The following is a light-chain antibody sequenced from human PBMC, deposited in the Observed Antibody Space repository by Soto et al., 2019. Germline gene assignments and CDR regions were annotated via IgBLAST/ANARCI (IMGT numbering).Light chain of an antibody. J-gene: IGKJ1*01. Sequence: DIQMTQSPSSLSASVGDRVTITCRASQDIRSYLNWYQQKPGKAPQLLIYATSSLETGVPSRFSASGSGTDFSLVISDLQPEDSATYYCQQVYSCRWTAGRGPNVEL. V-gene: IGKV1-39*01. CDR2: ATS. CDR3: QQVYSCRWT. CDR1: QDIRSY.